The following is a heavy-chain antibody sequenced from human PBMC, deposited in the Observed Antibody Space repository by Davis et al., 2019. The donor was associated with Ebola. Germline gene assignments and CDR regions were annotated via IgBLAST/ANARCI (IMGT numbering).Heavy chain of an antibody. Sequence: SETLSLTCSVFSGSFSGYYWTWIRQPPGKGLEWIGEINHSGSTNYNPSLKSRVTLSVDTSKNQFSLKLSSVTAADTAVYYCARSHSDWLLPFDYWGQGTLATVSS. V-gene: IGHV4-34*01. CDR3: ARSHSDWLLPFDY. D-gene: IGHD3-9*01. J-gene: IGHJ4*02. CDR2: INHSGST. CDR1: SGSFSGYY.